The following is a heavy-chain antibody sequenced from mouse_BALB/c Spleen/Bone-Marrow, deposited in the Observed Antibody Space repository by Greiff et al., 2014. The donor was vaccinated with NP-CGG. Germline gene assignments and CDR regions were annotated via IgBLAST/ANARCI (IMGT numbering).Heavy chain of an antibody. Sequence: VQLQQPGPSLVKPSQTLSLTCSVTGDSITSSYWNWIRKFPGNKLEYMGYISYSGNACYNPSLKSRISLTRDTSKNQYYLQLNSVTTEDTATYFCARGNGYHFDYWGQGTALTVSS. J-gene: IGHJ2*01. CDR3: ARGNGYHFDY. CDR1: GDSITSSY. D-gene: IGHD1-2*01. CDR2: ISYSGNA. V-gene: IGHV3-8*02.